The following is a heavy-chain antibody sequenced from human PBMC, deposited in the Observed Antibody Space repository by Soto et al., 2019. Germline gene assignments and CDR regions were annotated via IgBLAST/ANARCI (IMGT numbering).Heavy chain of an antibody. CDR1: GFPLEKYG. J-gene: IGHJ4*02. CDR2: ISCRGGST. V-gene: IGHV3-23*01. D-gene: IGHD3-22*01. CDR3: AKDGYYNDRSGVDY. Sequence: QTGGSLRLSCAVSGFPLEKYGMNWVRQAPGKGLEWVWAISCRGGSTYYADSVKGRFTISRDNSKNTLYLQMNSLRAEDTAVYFFAKDGYYNDRSGVDYWGQGPMVTVSS.